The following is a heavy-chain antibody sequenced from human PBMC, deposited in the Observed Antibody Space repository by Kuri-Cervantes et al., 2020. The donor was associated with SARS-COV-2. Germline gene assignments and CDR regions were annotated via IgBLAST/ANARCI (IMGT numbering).Heavy chain of an antibody. V-gene: IGHV4-61*01. CDR1: GGSISSSSYY. J-gene: IGHJ6*03. CDR2: IYYSGST. D-gene: IGHD6-13*01. CDR3: ARAGYSSSWDYYYYYYMDV. Sequence: GSLRLSCTVSGGSISSSSYYWSWIRQPPGKGLEWIGYIYYSGSTNYNPSLKSRVTISVDTSKNQFSLKLSSVTAADTAVYYCARAGYSSSWDYYYYYYMDVWGKGTTVTVSS.